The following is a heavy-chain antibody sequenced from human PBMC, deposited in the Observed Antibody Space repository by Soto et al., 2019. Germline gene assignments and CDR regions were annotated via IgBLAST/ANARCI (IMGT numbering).Heavy chain of an antibody. CDR1: GFTFSSYS. J-gene: IGHJ4*02. Sequence: GGSLRLSCAASGFTFSSYSMSWVRQAPGKGLEWVSGFRTSGDGGTTYYADSVKGRFTISRDNSKNTLFLQMNSLRAEDTAIYYCATKVNSGSASNYFDYWGQGTMGTASS. CDR2: FRTSGDGGTT. D-gene: IGHD3-10*01. V-gene: IGHV3-23*01. CDR3: ATKVNSGSASNYFDY.